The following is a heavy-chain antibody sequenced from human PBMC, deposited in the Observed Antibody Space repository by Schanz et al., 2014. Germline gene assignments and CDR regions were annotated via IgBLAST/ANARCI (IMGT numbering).Heavy chain of an antibody. J-gene: IGHJ4*02. CDR3: VRDTDYHFDY. Sequence: VRVVESGGDLVLPGGSLRLSCDGSGFTFNTYLMHWVRQAPGKGLVWVSRTSNDGSFTTFADSVKGRFTISRDNAKNTLYLQMNSLRAEDTAVYYCVRDTDYHFDYWGQGTLVTVSS. CDR2: TSNDGSFT. D-gene: IGHD4-17*01. CDR1: GFTFNTYL. V-gene: IGHV3-74*01.